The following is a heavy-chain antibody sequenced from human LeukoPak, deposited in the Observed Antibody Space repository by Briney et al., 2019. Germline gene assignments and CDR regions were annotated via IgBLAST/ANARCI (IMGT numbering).Heavy chain of an antibody. CDR1: GFIFSDYA. Sequence: GGSLRLSCAASGFIFSDYAMHWVRQAPGKVLEYVSGVSSDGGTTYYGNSVKDRFTISRDISKKTLFLHMGSLRAEDTAVYYCVRDYGGALPLWYMDVWGKGTTVTISS. D-gene: IGHD4/OR15-4a*01. J-gene: IGHJ6*03. V-gene: IGHV3-64*01. CDR2: VSSDGGTT. CDR3: VRDYGGALPLWYMDV.